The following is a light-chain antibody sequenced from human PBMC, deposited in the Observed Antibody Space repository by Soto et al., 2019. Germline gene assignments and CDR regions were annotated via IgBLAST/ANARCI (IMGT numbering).Light chain of an antibody. CDR1: QSVSSSY. V-gene: IGKV3-20*01. CDR3: QQYGSSPGT. CDR2: GAS. J-gene: IGKJ4*01. Sequence: EIVLTQSPGTLSLSPGERATLSCRASQSVSSSYLAWYQQKPGQAPRLLIYGASSRATGIPDRFSGSGSGTDFTLTISRLEPEDFAVYYCQQYGSSPGTFGGGIKVEIK.